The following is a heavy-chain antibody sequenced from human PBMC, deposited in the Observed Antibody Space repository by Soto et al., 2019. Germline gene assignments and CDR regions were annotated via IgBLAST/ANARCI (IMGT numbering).Heavy chain of an antibody. J-gene: IGHJ1*01. Sequence: QVQLVQSGAEVKKPGSSVKVSCKASGGTFSSYTISWVRQAPGQGLEWMGRIIPILGIANYAQKFQGRVTITADKSTSTAYMELSSLRSEDTAVYYCAIDLVDYYDSSGYYRKEYFQHWGQGTLVTVSS. CDR3: AIDLVDYYDSSGYYRKEYFQH. D-gene: IGHD3-22*01. V-gene: IGHV1-69*02. CDR1: GGTFSSYT. CDR2: IIPILGIA.